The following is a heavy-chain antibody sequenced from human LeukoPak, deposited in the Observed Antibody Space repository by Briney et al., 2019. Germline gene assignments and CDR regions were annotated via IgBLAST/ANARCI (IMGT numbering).Heavy chain of an antibody. CDR3: ARGSSGYYFDYFDY. CDR2: IYSGGST. Sequence: GGSLRLSCEASGFTVSSYYMSWVRQAPGKGLEWVSVIYSGGSTYYAESVKGRFTISRDNSKNTLYLQMNSLRAEDTAVYCCARGSSGYYFDYFDYWGQGTLVTVSS. D-gene: IGHD3-22*01. CDR1: GFTVSSYY. J-gene: IGHJ4*02. V-gene: IGHV3-53*01.